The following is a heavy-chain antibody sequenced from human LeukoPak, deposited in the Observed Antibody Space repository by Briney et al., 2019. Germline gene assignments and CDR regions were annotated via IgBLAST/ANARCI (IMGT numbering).Heavy chain of an antibody. CDR2: TFGNGVTT. V-gene: IGHV3-23*01. CDR3: AKGLGEFASAPYS. J-gene: IGHJ4*02. Sequence: GGSLRLSCAASGFTFSNFGMRWVRQAPGQGLEWVSATFGNGVTTYYADSVKGRFIIYRDNSQNRLLLQVNSLRVEDPAVYYCAKGLGEFASAPYSWGQGTLVSVSS. D-gene: IGHD6-6*01. CDR1: GFTFSNFG.